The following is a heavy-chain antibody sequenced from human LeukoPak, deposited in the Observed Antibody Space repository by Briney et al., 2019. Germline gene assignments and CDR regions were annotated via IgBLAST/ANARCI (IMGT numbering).Heavy chain of an antibody. Sequence: SETLSLTCTVSGYSISNGYHWGWIRQPPGKGLEWIGSIYHSGSTYYNPSLKSRVIISVDMSKNHFSLRLTSVTAADTAVYFCARNLWSGFYINWFDPWGQGTLVTVSS. J-gene: IGHJ5*02. D-gene: IGHD3-3*01. CDR3: ARNLWSGFYINWFDP. CDR2: IYHSGST. CDR1: GYSISNGYH. V-gene: IGHV4-38-2*02.